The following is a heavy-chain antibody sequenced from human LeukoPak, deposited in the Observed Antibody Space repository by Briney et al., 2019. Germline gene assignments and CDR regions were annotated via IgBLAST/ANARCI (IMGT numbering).Heavy chain of an antibody. V-gene: IGHV3-9*01. CDR2: ISWNSGSI. Sequence: PGGSLRLSCAASGFTFDDYAMHWVRQAPGKGLEWVSGISWNSGSIGYADSVKGRFTISRDNAKNSLYLQMNSLRAEDTALYYCAKLPLGCSSTSCYTNWGQGTLVTVSS. J-gene: IGHJ4*02. CDR1: GFTFDDYA. CDR3: AKLPLGCSSTSCYTN. D-gene: IGHD2-2*02.